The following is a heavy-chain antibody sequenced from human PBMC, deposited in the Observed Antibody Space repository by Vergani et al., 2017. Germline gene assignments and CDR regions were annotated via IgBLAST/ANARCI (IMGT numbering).Heavy chain of an antibody. D-gene: IGHD3-22*01. CDR1: GGTFSSYA. CDR2: IIPIFGTA. CDR3: ARDQDDSSGYSY. Sequence: QVQLVQSGAEVRKPGSSVKVSCKASGGTFSSYAISWVRQAPGQGLEWMGMIIPIFGTANYAQKFQGRVTITADKSTSTAYMDLSSLRSEDTAMYYCARDQDDSSGYSYWGQGTLVTVSS. J-gene: IGHJ4*02. V-gene: IGHV1-69*14.